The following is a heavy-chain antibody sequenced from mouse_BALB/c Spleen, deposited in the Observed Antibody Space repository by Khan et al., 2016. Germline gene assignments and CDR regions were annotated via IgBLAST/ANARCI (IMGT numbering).Heavy chain of an antibody. V-gene: IGHV1-80*01. Sequence: QFQLQQSGAELVRPGSSVKISCKASGYAFSGYWMYWVKQRLGQGHEWIGQMYPGDGDTNYNGKFKGIATLTADISSSTAYMQLSCLTSEYSAVYFCARGTPFASWGQGTLVTVSA. CDR1: GYAFSGYW. J-gene: IGHJ3*01. CDR3: ARGTPFAS. D-gene: IGHD2-14*01. CDR2: MYPGDGDT.